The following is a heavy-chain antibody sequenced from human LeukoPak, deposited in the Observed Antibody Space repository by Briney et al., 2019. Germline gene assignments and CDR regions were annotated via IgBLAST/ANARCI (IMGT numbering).Heavy chain of an antibody. V-gene: IGHV4-4*07. J-gene: IGHJ2*01. D-gene: IGHD3-22*01. CDR3: ARSSKYYYDSRGYDTDL. Sequence: SETLSLTCTVSGGSISSYYWSWIRQPAGKGLEWIGRIYTSGSTNYNPSLKSRVTMSVDTSKNQFSLKLSSVTAADTAVYYCARSSKYYYDSRGYDTDLWGRGTLVTVSS. CDR2: IYTSGST. CDR1: GGSISSYY.